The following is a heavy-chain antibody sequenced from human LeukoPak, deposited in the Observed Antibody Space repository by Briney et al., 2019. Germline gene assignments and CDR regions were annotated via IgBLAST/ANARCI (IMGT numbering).Heavy chain of an antibody. D-gene: IGHD3-3*01. CDR3: ARESYDFWSGYYYYYYMDV. J-gene: IGHJ6*03. V-gene: IGHV3-7*01. CDR1: GSTFSSYW. Sequence: GGSLRLSCAASGSTFSSYWMSWVRQAPGKGLEWVANIKQDGSEKYYVDSVKGRFTISRDNAKNSLYLQMNSLRAEDTAVYYCARESYDFWSGYYYYYYMDVWGKGTTVTVSS. CDR2: IKQDGSEK.